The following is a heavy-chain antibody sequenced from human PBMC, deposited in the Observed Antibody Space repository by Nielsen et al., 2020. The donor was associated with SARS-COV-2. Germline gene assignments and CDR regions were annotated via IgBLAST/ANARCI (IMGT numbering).Heavy chain of an antibody. CDR3: ARCSARDSLPMDV. CDR1: GYSFTSYW. Sequence: GESLKISCQGSGYSFTSYWIGWVRQMPGKGLEWMGIICPGDSDARYSPSFQGQVTISADKSISTAYLQWSSLKASDTAMYYCARCSARDSLPMDVWGQGTTVTVSS. CDR2: ICPGDSDA. D-gene: IGHD3-22*01. V-gene: IGHV5-51*01. J-gene: IGHJ6*02.